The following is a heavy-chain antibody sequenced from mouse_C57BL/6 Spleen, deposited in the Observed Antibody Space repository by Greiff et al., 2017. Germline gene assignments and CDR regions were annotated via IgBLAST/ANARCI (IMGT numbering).Heavy chain of an antibody. CDR2: ISYDGSN. Sequence: DVQLQESGPGLVKPSQSLSLTCSVTGYSITSGYYWNWIRQFPGNKLEWMGYISYDGSNNYNPSLKNLISITRDTSKNQFFLKLNSVTTEDTATYYCARDHYYGSSVEYFDYWGQGTTLTVSS. J-gene: IGHJ2*01. V-gene: IGHV3-6*01. D-gene: IGHD1-1*01. CDR3: ARDHYYGSSVEYFDY. CDR1: GYSITSGYY.